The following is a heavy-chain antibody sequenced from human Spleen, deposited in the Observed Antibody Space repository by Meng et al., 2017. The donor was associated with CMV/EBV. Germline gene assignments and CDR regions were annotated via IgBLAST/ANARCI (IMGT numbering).Heavy chain of an antibody. CDR3: ARDGYNWNPRYFDY. Sequence: GSLRLSCAVYGGSFSGYYWSWIRQPPGKGLEWIGEINHSGSTNYNPSLKSRVTISVDTSKNQFSLKLSSVTAADTAVYYCARDGYNWNPRYFDYWGQGKLVTVSS. V-gene: IGHV4-34*01. CDR2: INHSGST. CDR1: GGSFSGYY. D-gene: IGHD1-20*01. J-gene: IGHJ4*02.